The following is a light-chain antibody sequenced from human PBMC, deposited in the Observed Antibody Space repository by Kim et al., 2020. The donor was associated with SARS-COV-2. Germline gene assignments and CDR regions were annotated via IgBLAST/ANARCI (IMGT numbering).Light chain of an antibody. CDR2: RNN. CDR3: SAWHSSLGVWV. J-gene: IGLJ3*02. Sequence: PTATLTPPWDRHPFGAQGAAWLQQHQGHPPKVVSYRNNKRPSGISERLSASRSGNTASLTITGLQPEDEADYYCSAWHSSLGVWVFGGGTRLTVL. V-gene: IGLV10-54*01. CDR1: RHPFGAQG.